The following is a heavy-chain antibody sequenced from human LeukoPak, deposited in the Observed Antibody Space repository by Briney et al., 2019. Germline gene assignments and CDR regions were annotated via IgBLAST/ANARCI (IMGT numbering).Heavy chain of an antibody. CDR2: IYYSGST. Sequence: SETLSLTCTVSGDSISSYYWSWIRQPPGKGLEWIGYIYYSGSTNYNPSLKSRVTISVDTSKNQFSLKLSSVTAADTAVYYCARDAEGYSSGWYVDLWGRGTLVTVSS. D-gene: IGHD6-19*01. J-gene: IGHJ2*01. V-gene: IGHV4-59*01. CDR3: ARDAEGYSSGWYVDL. CDR1: GDSISSYY.